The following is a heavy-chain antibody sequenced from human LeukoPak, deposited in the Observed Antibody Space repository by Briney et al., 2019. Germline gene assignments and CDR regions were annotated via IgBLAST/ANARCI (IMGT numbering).Heavy chain of an antibody. CDR1: GFTFSGYT. D-gene: IGHD6-19*01. CDR3: ARAKIAVAGPGHY. Sequence: GGSLRLPCAVSGFTFSGYTMHWVRQAPGKGPEWVSVIYRFGSTIYADSVQGRFTISRDNSKNTLYLQMNSLRAEDTAVYYCARAKIAVAGPGHYWGQGTLVTVSS. V-gene: IGHV3-66*01. J-gene: IGHJ4*02. CDR2: IYRFGST.